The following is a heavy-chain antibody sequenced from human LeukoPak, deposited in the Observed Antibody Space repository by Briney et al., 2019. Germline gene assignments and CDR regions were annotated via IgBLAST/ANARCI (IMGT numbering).Heavy chain of an antibody. J-gene: IGHJ4*02. V-gene: IGHV3-30*18. Sequence: PGGSLGLSCAASGFTFSSYGIHWVRQAPGKGLEWVAVISYDGSNKYYADSVKGRFTISRDNSKNTLYLQMDSLRAEDTAVYYCAKDVEMATIEGNFDYWGLGNLVTVSS. CDR2: ISYDGSNK. D-gene: IGHD5-24*01. CDR1: GFTFSSYG. CDR3: AKDVEMATIEGNFDY.